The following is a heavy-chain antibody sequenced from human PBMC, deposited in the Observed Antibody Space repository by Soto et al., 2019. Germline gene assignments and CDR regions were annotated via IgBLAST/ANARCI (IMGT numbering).Heavy chain of an antibody. CDR3: AGLRFLELGV. J-gene: IGHJ6*02. V-gene: IGHV3-30-3*01. CDR2: ISYDGSNK. D-gene: IGHD3-3*01. Sequence: PGGSLRLSCAASGFTFSSYAMHWVRQAPGKGLEWVAVISYDGSNKYYADSVKGRFTISRDNSKNTLYLQMNSLRAEDTAVYYCAGLRFLELGVWGQGTTVTVSS. CDR1: GFTFSSYA.